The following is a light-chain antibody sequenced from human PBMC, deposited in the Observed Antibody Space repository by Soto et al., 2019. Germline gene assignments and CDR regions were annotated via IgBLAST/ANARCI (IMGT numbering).Light chain of an antibody. CDR1: QSVSSSY. V-gene: IGKV3-20*01. Sequence: EIVLTQSPGTLSLSPGERATLSCRASQSVSSSYLAWYQQKPGQAPRLLIYGASSRATGIPDRFSGSGSGTDFTLTISRLEPEDFAVYYCQQYGSPRLTLGQGTKVDIK. J-gene: IGKJ1*01. CDR3: QQYGSPRLT. CDR2: GAS.